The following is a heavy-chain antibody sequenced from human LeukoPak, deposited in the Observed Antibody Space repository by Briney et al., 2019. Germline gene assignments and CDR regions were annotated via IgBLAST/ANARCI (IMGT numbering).Heavy chain of an antibody. CDR3: ARDLYHYGSGSYPQFDY. D-gene: IGHD3-10*01. V-gene: IGHV4-39*07. CDR1: GGSISSSSDY. J-gene: IGHJ4*02. Sequence: PSETLSLTCTVSGGSISSSSDYWGWIRQPPGKGLEWIGSIFYSGSTYYNPSLKSRVTISVDTSKNQVSLKLSSVTAADTAVYYCARDLYHYGSGSYPQFDYWGQGTLVTVSS. CDR2: IFYSGST.